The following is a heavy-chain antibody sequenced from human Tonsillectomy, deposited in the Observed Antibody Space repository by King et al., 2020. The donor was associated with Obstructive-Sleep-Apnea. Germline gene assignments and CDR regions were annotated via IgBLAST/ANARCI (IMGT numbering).Heavy chain of an antibody. CDR2: TNPNSGGT. V-gene: IGHV1-2*04. D-gene: IGHD1-26*01. J-gene: IGHJ2*01. Sequence: VQLVQSGAEVKKPGASVNVSCKASGYTFTGYYMHWVRPAPGQGLELMGWTNPNSGGTNYAQKFQGWVTMTRDTSISTAYMGLCRLRSDYTAVYYCAREGGRYFDLWGRGTLVTVSS. CDR1: GYTFTGYY. CDR3: AREGGRYFDL.